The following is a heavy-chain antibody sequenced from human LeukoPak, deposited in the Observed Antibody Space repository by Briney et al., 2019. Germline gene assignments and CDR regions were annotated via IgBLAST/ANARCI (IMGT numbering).Heavy chain of an antibody. CDR2: INPNSGGT. J-gene: IGHJ6*03. CDR3: ARDADSSGWYEDRYFYYMDV. D-gene: IGHD6-19*01. V-gene: IGHV1-2*06. CDR1: GYTFSDYY. Sequence: GAPVKVSCKAFGYTFSDYYMHWVRQAPGQGLEWMGRINPNSGGTNYAQKFQGRVTMITDTSITTAYMELSRLRSGDTAVYYCARDADSSGWYEDRYFYYMDVWGKGTTVTVSS.